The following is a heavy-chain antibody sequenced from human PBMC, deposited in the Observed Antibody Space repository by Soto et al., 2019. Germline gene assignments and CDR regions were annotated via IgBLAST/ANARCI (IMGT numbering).Heavy chain of an antibody. D-gene: IGHD1-26*01. CDR2: IFHSGST. CDR3: ARQEAATGRGFWFDS. Sequence: ETLSLTCTVSGGSVTTSSYYWGWIRQPPGKGLDWIGSIFHSGSTYYSPSLKSRISLSVDTSKNQFSLKLNSVSVSDTAVYYCARQEAATGRGFWFDSWGQGTLVTVSS. V-gene: IGHV4-39*01. CDR1: GGSVTTSSYY. J-gene: IGHJ5*01.